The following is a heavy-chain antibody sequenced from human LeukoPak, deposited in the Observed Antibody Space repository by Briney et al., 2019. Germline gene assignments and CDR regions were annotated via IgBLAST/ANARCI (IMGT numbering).Heavy chain of an antibody. J-gene: IGHJ6*03. CDR1: GFTFSGYG. CDR3: TADGYYYGSGSYDYYYMDV. D-gene: IGHD3-10*01. CDR2: ISYDGSNK. V-gene: IGHV3-30-3*01. Sequence: GGSLRLSCAASGFTFSGYGMHWVRQAAGKGLEWVAGISYDGSNKYYADSVKGRFTISRDNSKNTLYLQMNSLKTEDTAVYYCTADGYYYGSGSYDYYYMDVWGKGTTVTVSS.